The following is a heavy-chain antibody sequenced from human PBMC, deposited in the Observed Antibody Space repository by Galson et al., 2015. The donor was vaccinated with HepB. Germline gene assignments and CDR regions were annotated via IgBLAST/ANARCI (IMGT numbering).Heavy chain of an antibody. CDR2: TSYDGSNK. J-gene: IGHJ4*02. CDR1: GFTFSSYA. V-gene: IGHV3-30-3*01. D-gene: IGHD6-13*01. CDR3: ARDQSSSWYGVSQY. Sequence: SLRLSCAASGFTFSSYAMHWVRQAPGKGLEWVAVTSYDGSNKYYADSVKGRFTISRDNSKNTLYLQMNSLRAEDTAVYYCARDQSSSWYGVSQYWGQGTLVTVSS.